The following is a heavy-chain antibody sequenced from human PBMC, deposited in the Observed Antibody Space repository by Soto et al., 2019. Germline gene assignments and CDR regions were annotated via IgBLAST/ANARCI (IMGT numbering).Heavy chain of an antibody. CDR3: VKVQGYDFWSGYYTGVYNYYMDV. CDR1: GFTFSSYA. CDR2: ISGSGGST. D-gene: IGHD3-3*01. Sequence: EVQLLESGGGLVQPGGSLRLSCAASGFTFSSYAMSWVRQAPGKGLEWVSAISGSGGSTYYADSVKGRFTISRDNSKNTLYLQMNSLRAEDTAVYYCVKVQGYDFWSGYYTGVYNYYMDVWGKGTTVTVSS. J-gene: IGHJ6*03. V-gene: IGHV3-23*01.